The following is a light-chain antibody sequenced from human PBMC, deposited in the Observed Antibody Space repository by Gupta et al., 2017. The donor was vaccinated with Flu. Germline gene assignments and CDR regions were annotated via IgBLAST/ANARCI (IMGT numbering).Light chain of an antibody. CDR1: QGISTY. J-gene: IGKJ2*01. V-gene: IGKV1D-8*01. CDR3: QHDYNFPHT. CDR2: AAS. Sequence: PSLLSASTGDRVTISCRVSQGISTYLAWYQQKPGKGPELLIYAASTLQSGVPSRFSGSGSGTDFTLTIRSLQSEEFATYYCQHDYNFPHTFGQGTKLEIK.